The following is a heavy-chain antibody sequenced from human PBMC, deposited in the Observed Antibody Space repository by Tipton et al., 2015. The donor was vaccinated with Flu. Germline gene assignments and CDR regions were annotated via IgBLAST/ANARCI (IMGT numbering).Heavy chain of an antibody. CDR3: ARGLRDLSFGEGWFDP. J-gene: IGHJ5*02. Sequence: TLSLTCAVYGGSFSGYYWSWIRQPPGKGLEWIGEINHSGSTNYNPSLKSRVTISVDTSKNQFSLKLSSVTAADTAVYYCARGLRDLSFGEGWFDPWGKGTLVTVSS. CDR2: INHSGST. D-gene: IGHD3-10*01. CDR1: GGSFSGYY. V-gene: IGHV4-34*01.